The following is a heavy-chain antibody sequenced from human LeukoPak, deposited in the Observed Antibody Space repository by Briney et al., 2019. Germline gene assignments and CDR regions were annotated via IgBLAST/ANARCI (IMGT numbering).Heavy chain of an antibody. CDR2: IIPIFGTA. CDR3: ARGSNDFTNWFDP. D-gene: IGHD3-3*01. J-gene: IGHJ5*02. Sequence: SVKVSCKASGYTFTGYYMHWVRQAPGQGLEWMGGIIPIFGTANYAQKFQGRVTITADESTSTAYMELSSLRSEDTAVYYCARGSNDFTNWFDPWGQGTLVTVSS. V-gene: IGHV1-69*13. CDR1: GYTFTGYY.